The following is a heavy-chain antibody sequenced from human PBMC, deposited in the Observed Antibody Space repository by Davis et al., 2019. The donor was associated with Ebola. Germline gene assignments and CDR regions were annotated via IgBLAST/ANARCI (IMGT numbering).Heavy chain of an antibody. D-gene: IGHD6-13*01. CDR2: IYYSGST. J-gene: IGHJ6*03. V-gene: IGHV4-59*12. CDR1: GGSFSSYY. CDR3: ARDLEQREGSSWSYYHYMDV. Sequence: SETLSLTCTVSGGSFSSYYWRWVRQSPAKGVEWIGYIYYSGSTNYNPSLKSRVTISVDTSKNHFSLKLSSVTAADTAVYYCARDLEQREGSSWSYYHYMDVWGKGTTVTVSS.